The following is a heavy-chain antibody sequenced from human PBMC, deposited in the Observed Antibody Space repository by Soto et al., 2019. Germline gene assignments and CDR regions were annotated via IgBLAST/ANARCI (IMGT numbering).Heavy chain of an antibody. J-gene: IGHJ3*02. D-gene: IGHD3-22*01. CDR2: ISGSGGST. V-gene: IGHV3-23*01. CDR3: AKDTYYYDSSGYYYSIRARSAFDI. CDR1: GFTFSSYA. Sequence: GGSLRLSCAASGFTFSSYAMSWVRQAPGKGLEWVSAISGSGGSTYYADSVKGRFTISRDNSKNTLYLQMNSLRAEDTAVYYCAKDTYYYDSSGYYYSIRARSAFDIWGQGTMVTVSS.